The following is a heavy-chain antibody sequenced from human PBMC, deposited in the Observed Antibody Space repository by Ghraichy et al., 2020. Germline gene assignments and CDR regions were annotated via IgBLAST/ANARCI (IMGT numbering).Heavy chain of an antibody. D-gene: IGHD3-22*01. Sequence: LSLTCAASGFTFSHYWMAWIRQAPGKGLEWVANIKHHGSEEYYVDSLRGRFTVTRDNARNSLDLLMTSLRVEDTAVYYCARAYCADASCYEGGFDHWGRGTLVTVS. CDR2: IKHHGSEE. CDR3: ARAYCADASCYEGGFDH. V-gene: IGHV3-7*01. J-gene: IGHJ4*02. CDR1: GFTFSHYW.